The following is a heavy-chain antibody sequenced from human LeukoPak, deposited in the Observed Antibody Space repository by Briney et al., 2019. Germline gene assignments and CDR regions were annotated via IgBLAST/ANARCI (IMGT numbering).Heavy chain of an antibody. CDR1: GYSISSGYY. D-gene: IGHD6-6*01. V-gene: IGHV4-61*01. Sequence: SETLSLTCTVSGYSISSGYYWGWIRQPPGKGLEWIGYIYYSGSTNYNPSLKSRVTISVDTSKNQFSLKLSSVTAADTAVYYCARAHSSSFEFDYWGQGTLVTVSS. CDR3: ARAHSSSFEFDY. J-gene: IGHJ4*02. CDR2: IYYSGST.